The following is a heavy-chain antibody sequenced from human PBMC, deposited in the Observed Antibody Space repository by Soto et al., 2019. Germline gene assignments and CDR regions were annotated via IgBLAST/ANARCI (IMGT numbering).Heavy chain of an antibody. CDR1: GFTFSSYW. Sequence: GGSLRLSCAASGFTFSSYWMSWVRQAPGKGLEWVANIKQDGSEKYYVDSVKGRFTISRDNAKNSLYLQMNSLRAEDTAVYYCARARSGHYYYYGMDVWGQGTTVTVSS. CDR3: ARARSGHYYYYGMDV. V-gene: IGHV3-7*01. CDR2: IKQDGSEK. J-gene: IGHJ6*02. D-gene: IGHD3-10*01.